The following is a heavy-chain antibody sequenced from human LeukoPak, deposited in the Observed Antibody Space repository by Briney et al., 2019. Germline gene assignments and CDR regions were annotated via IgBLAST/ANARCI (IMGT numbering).Heavy chain of an antibody. D-gene: IGHD3-22*01. CDR2: INWDDQK. Sequence: SGPTLVNPTQALTLTCTFSGFSLTTSGVGVGWIRQPPGKALEWLALINWDDQKVYSPSLQSRLSITKDTSKNQVVLTMTNVDPVDTATYYCAHRRDSSGYQYRYWFAPWGQGTLVTVSS. V-gene: IGHV2-5*02. CDR3: AHRRDSSGYQYRYWFAP. CDR1: GFSLTTSGVG. J-gene: IGHJ5*02.